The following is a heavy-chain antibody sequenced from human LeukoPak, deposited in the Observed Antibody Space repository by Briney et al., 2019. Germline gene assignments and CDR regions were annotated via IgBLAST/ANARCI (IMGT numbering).Heavy chain of an antibody. V-gene: IGHV4-59*01. CDR2: IYYSGST. Sequence: PSETLSLTCTVSGGSISSYYWSWIRQPPGKGLERIGYIYYSGSTNYNPSLKSRVTISVDTSKNQFSLKLSSVTAADTAVYYCAREQIAAAGLGFDYWGQGTQVTVSS. CDR3: AREQIAAAGLGFDY. CDR1: GGSISSYY. J-gene: IGHJ4*02. D-gene: IGHD6-13*01.